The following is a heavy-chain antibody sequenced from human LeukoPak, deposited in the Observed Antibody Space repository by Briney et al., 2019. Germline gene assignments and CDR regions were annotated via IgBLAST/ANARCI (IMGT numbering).Heavy chain of an antibody. V-gene: IGHV4-59*01. J-gene: IGHJ4*02. CDR3: ARVLSSAGNAFDY. D-gene: IGHD6-13*01. CDR1: GGSMSSYY. Sequence: PSETLSLTCTVSGGSMSSYYWSWIRQPPGKGLEWIGYIYYSGSTNYNPSLKSRVTISVDTSKNQFSLKLSSVTAADTAVYYCARVLSSAGNAFDYWGQGTLVTVSS. CDR2: IYYSGST.